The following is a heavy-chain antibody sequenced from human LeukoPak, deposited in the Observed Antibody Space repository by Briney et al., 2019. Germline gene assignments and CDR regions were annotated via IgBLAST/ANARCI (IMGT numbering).Heavy chain of an antibody. CDR2: ISGSGTTT. CDR1: GFTFSSYV. V-gene: IGHV3-23*01. Sequence: PGGSLRLSCAASGFTFSSYVMGWVRQAPGKGPEWVSAISGSGTTTYYADAVKGRFTISRDDSKNTLYLQMNSLRAEDTAVYYCAKEGHDILTGYYWGYDYWGQGTLVTVSS. CDR3: AKEGHDILTGYYWGYDY. D-gene: IGHD3-9*01. J-gene: IGHJ4*02.